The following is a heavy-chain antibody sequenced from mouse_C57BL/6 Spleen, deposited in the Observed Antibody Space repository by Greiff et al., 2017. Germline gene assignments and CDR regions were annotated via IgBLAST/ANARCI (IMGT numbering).Heavy chain of an antibody. CDR1: GYSFTDYN. CDR2: INPNYGTT. D-gene: IGHD1-1*01. Sequence: VQLKESGPELVKPGASVKISCKASGYSFTDYNMNWVKQSNGKSLEWIGVINPNYGTTSYNKKFKGKATLTVDQSSSTAYMQLNSLTSEDSAVYYCARGEYYGSSSCYFDYWGQGTTLTVSS. V-gene: IGHV1-39*01. CDR3: ARGEYYGSSSCYFDY. J-gene: IGHJ2*01.